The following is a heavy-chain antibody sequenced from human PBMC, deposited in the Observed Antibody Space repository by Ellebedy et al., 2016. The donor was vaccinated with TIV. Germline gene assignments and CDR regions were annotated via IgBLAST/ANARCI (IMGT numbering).Heavy chain of an antibody. Sequence: GGSLRLSCAASGFTFSSYGMHWVRQAPGKGLEWVAVIWYDGSNKYYADSVKGRFTISRDNSKNTLYLQMNSLRAEDTAVYYCARDDDGSWFDPWGQGTLVTVSS. CDR1: GFTFSSYG. J-gene: IGHJ5*02. CDR2: IWYDGSNK. CDR3: ARDDDGSWFDP. V-gene: IGHV3-33*01. D-gene: IGHD5-24*01.